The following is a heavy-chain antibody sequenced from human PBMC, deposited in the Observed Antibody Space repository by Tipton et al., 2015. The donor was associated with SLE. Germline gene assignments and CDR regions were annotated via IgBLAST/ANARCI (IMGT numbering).Heavy chain of an antibody. Sequence: TLSLTCTVSGGSISSYYWSWIRQPPGKGLEWIGYIYYSGSTNYNPSLKSRVTISVDTSKNQFSLKLSSVTAADTAVYYCARDTLQEVYYGMDVWGQWTTVTVSS. CDR2: IYYSGST. V-gene: IGHV4-59*01. CDR3: ARDTLQEVYYGMDV. J-gene: IGHJ6*02. CDR1: GGSISSYY.